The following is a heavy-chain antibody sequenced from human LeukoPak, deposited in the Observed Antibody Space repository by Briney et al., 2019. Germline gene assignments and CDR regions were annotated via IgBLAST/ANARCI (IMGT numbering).Heavy chain of an antibody. CDR2: ISYDVGSNT. V-gene: IGHV3-30-3*01. D-gene: IGHD6-19*01. CDR3: AKGYNSGWFES. Sequence: GGSLRLSCAASGFTFSKYPMHWVRQAPGKGLEWMAVISYDVGSNTYYADSVKGRFTISRDNSKNTLYLQMNSLRAEDTALYYCAKGYNSGWFESWRQGALVTVSS. CDR1: GFTFSKYP. J-gene: IGHJ5*01.